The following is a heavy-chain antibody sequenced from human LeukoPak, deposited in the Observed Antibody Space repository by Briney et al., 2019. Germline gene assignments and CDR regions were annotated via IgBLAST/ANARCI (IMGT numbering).Heavy chain of an antibody. Sequence: PGGSLRLSCAASGFTFSDYYMSWIRQAPGEGLEWVSYISSSGSTIYYADSVKGRFTISRDNAKNSLYLQMNSLRAEDTAVYYCARESYCSSTSCYGGDYWGQGTLVTVSS. CDR2: ISSSGSTI. J-gene: IGHJ4*02. CDR1: GFTFSDYY. CDR3: ARESYCSSTSCYGGDY. D-gene: IGHD2-2*01. V-gene: IGHV3-11*01.